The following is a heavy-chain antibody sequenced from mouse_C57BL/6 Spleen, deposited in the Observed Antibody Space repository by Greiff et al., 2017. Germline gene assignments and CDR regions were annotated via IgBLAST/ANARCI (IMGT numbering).Heavy chain of an antibody. Sequence: VQLQQPGAELVKPGASVKLSCKASGYTFTSYWMHWVKQRPGQGLEWIGMIHPNSGSTNYNEKFKSKATLTVDKASSTAYMQLSSLTSEDSAVYYCAREESRDYDSNYCAMDYWGQGTSVTVSS. J-gene: IGHJ4*01. CDR2: IHPNSGST. CDR3: AREESRDYDSNYCAMDY. D-gene: IGHD2-4*01. CDR1: GYTFTSYW. V-gene: IGHV1-64*01.